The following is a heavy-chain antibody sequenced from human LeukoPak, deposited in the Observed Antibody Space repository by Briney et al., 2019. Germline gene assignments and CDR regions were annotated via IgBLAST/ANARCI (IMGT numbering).Heavy chain of an antibody. CDR2: INHSGST. D-gene: IGHD6-19*01. Sequence: PSETLSLTCALDGGSFSGYYWNWIREPPGKALEWIGEINHSGSTNYNPSLKSRVTISVDKSKNQFSLKLSSVTAADTAVYYCARVGSGWYGYYYYYMDVWGKGTTVTVSS. CDR1: GGSFSGYY. J-gene: IGHJ6*03. CDR3: ARVGSGWYGYYYYYMDV. V-gene: IGHV4-34*01.